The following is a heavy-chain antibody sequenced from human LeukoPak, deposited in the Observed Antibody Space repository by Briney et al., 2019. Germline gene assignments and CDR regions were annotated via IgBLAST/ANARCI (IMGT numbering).Heavy chain of an antibody. CDR1: GFTFSSYA. CDR2: ISGSGGST. V-gene: IGHV3-23*01. D-gene: IGHD3-22*01. Sequence: GGSLRLSCAASGFTFSSYAMSWVRQAPGKGLEWVSAISGSGGSTYYADSGKGRFTISRNNYKNTLYLQMNSLRAEDTAVYYCAKDATYYYDSSGLNWGQGTLVTVSS. CDR3: AKDATYYYDSSGLN. J-gene: IGHJ4*02.